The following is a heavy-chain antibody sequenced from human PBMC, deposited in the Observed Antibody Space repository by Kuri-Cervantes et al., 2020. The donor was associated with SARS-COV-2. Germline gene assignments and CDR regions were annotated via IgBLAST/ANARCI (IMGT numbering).Heavy chain of an antibody. CDR2: IHTSGST. J-gene: IGHJ4*02. CDR3: ARINYDGNPFDY. D-gene: IGHD4-23*01. CDR1: FGSVSSGHYY. Sequence: SETLSLTCTVSFGSVSSGHYYWNWIRQPAGKGLEWIGYIHTSGSTKYNPSLKRRVTISVDTSKNQFSLKLSTVTAADTAVYYCARINYDGNPFDYWGQGTLVTVSS. V-gene: IGHV4-61*10.